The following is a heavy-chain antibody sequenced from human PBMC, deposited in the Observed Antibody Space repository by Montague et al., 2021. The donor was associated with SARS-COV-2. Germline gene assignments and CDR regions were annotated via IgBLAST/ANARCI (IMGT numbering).Heavy chain of an antibody. CDR2: NYNTGRT. V-gene: IGHV4-61*08. J-gene: IGHJ3*02. CDR3: ATEMPAYDVFDI. D-gene: IGHD2-2*01. Sequence: SETLSLTCTVSGGSVTSGDYYWTWIRQPPGKGLEWIGYNYNTGRTNHNPSLKSRVTISMDTSKNQFSLKVDSVSASDTAVYYCATEMPAYDVFDIWGQGTMVTVSS. CDR1: GGSVTSGDYY.